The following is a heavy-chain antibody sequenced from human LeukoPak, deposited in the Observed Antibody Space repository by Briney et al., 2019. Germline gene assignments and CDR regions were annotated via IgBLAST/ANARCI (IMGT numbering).Heavy chain of an antibody. J-gene: IGHJ6*03. CDR2: INWSSGHK. CDR3: AKDAGVGSSSLSYYWYIDF. D-gene: IGHD6-6*01. CDR1: GFTFGDYG. Sequence: GGSLRLSCAASGFTFGDYGMHWVRQAPGKGLEWVSSINWSSGHKAYAASVEGRFTISRDNTKNFLYLQMSSLRPDDTAFYYCAKDAGVGSSSLSYYWYIDFWGKGTTVIVS. V-gene: IGHV3-9*01.